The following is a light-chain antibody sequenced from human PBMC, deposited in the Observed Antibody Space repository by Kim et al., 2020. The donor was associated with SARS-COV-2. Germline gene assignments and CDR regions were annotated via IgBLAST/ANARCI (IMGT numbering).Light chain of an antibody. V-gene: IGLV1-40*01. CDR1: SSNSGAGYD. CDR2: GNS. J-gene: IGLJ2*01. CDR3: QSYDSSLSGYHVV. Sequence: VTISCTGSSSNSGAGYDVNWYPQLPAPAPTPHTYGNSNRPSGVPDRCSGSKSGTSASLAITGLQAEDEADYYCQSYDSSLSGYHVVFGGGTQLTVL.